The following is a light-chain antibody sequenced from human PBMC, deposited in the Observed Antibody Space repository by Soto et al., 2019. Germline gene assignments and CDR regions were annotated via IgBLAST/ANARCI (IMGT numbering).Light chain of an antibody. Sequence: EIVLTQSPGTLSLSPGERATLSCRSSQSVSSSYLAWYQQKPGQAPRLLIYDVSSRATGIPDRFSGSGSGTDFTLTISRLEPEDFAVYYCQQYGSSPTFGQX. CDR3: QQYGSSPT. CDR1: QSVSSSY. CDR2: DVS. V-gene: IGKV3-20*01. J-gene: IGKJ1*01.